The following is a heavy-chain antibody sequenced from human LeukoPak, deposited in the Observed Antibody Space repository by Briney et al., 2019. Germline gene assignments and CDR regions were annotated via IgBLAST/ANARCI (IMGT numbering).Heavy chain of an antibody. Sequence: SETLSLTCTVSGGSISSYYWSWIRQPPGKGLEWIGYMYYSGSTNYNPSLKSRVTISVDTSKNQFSLKLSSVTAADTAVYYCARQHSSGWVWGQGTMVTVSS. V-gene: IGHV4-59*08. CDR3: ARQHSSGWV. CDR2: MYYSGST. J-gene: IGHJ3*01. D-gene: IGHD6-19*01. CDR1: GGSISSYY.